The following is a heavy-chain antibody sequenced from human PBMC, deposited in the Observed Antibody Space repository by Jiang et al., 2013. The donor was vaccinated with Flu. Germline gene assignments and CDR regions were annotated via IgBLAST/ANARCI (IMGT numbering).Heavy chain of an antibody. CDR3: ARSSWGYSYGPFEY. CDR2: VNPIFGTT. CDR1: GGSFSSFA. J-gene: IGHJ4*02. V-gene: IGHV1-69*06. Sequence: GAEVKKPGSSVKVSCKASGGSFSSFAINWVRQAPGQGLEWMGGVNPIFGTTDYAQKFQGRVTIIADRSTSTAYMDLSSLRSEDTAVYYCARSSWGYSYGPFEYWGQGTLVTVSS. D-gene: IGHD5-18*01.